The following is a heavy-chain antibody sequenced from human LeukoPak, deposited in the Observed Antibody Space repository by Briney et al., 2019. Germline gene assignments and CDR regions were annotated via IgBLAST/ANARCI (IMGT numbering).Heavy chain of an antibody. CDR2: ISGSGGSA. CDR3: AKDGGPGIAAAGLDI. D-gene: IGHD6-13*01. Sequence: GGSLRLSCAASGFTFSSYAMSWVRQAPGKGLEWVSAISGSGGSAYYADSVKGRFTFARDNSKNPLYLQMNSLRAEDTAVYYCAKDGGPGIAAAGLDIWGQGTMVTVSS. J-gene: IGHJ3*02. V-gene: IGHV3-23*01. CDR1: GFTFSSYA.